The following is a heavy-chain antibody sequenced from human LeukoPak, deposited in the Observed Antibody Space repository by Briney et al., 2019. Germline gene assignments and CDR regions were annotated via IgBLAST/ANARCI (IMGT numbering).Heavy chain of an antibody. Sequence: PSETLSLTCTVSGGSISSYYWSWIRHPAGKGLEWIGRIYTSGSTNYNPSLKSRVTMSVDTSKNQFSLKLSSVTAADTAVYYCAREVWGYYDSSGYLYLDAFDIWGQGTMVTVSS. J-gene: IGHJ3*02. CDR3: AREVWGYYDSSGYLYLDAFDI. CDR1: GGSISSYY. CDR2: IYTSGST. V-gene: IGHV4-4*07. D-gene: IGHD3-22*01.